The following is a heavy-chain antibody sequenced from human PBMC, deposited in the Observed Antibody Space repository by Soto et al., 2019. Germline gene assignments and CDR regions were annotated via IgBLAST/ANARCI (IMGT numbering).Heavy chain of an antibody. CDR2: FYYSGST. Sequence: QLQLQESGPGLVKPSETLSLTCTVSGGYISSSSYYSGWIRQPPGKGLEWIGSFYYSGSTYYNPSLKRRVTISVDTSKNRFSLKLSSVTAAETAVYYCARHHLIGDGMDVWGRGSTVTVSS. J-gene: IGHJ6*02. CDR1: GGYISSSSYY. D-gene: IGHD3-10*01. CDR3: ARHHLIGDGMDV. V-gene: IGHV4-39*01.